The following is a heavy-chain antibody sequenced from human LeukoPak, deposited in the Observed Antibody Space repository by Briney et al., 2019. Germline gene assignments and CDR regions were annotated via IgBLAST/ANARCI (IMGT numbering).Heavy chain of an antibody. CDR1: GXSISGYY. CDR3: ARHHHLVSSGFYPGSYYYGKDV. D-gene: IGHD3-22*01. J-gene: IGHJ6*02. V-gene: IGHV4-59*01. CDR2: IYYSGST. Sequence: SETLSLTCTVSGXSISGYYWSWIRQPPGKGLEWIGYIYYSGSTSYNPSLKSRVTLSVDTSKNQFSLKLSSVTAADTAVYYCARHHHLVSSGFYPGSYYYGKDVWGQETTVTVSS.